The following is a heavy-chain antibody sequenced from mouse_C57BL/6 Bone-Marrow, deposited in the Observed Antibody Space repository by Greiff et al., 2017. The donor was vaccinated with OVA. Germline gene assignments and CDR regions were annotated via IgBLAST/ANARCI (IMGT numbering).Heavy chain of an antibody. Sequence: VQLKESGPGLAKPSQTLSLTCSVTGYSITSDYWNWIRKFPGNKLEYMGYISYSGSTYYNPSLKSRISITRDTSKNQYYLQLNSVTTEDTATYYCARDRGGYYDYLYAMDYWGQGTSVTVSS. J-gene: IGHJ4*01. CDR1: GYSITSDY. V-gene: IGHV3-8*01. CDR2: ISYSGST. D-gene: IGHD2-4*01. CDR3: ARDRGGYYDYLYAMDY.